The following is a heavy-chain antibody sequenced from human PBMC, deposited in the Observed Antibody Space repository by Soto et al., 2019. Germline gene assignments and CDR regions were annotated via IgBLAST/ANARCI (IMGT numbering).Heavy chain of an antibody. J-gene: IGHJ5*02. D-gene: IGHD3-3*01. Sequence: PSETLSITCAVSGYSISSGYYWGCVRQPPGKGLEWIGSIYHSGSTYYNPSLKSRVTISVDTSKNQFSLKLSSVTAADTAVYYCARDKDYDFWSGTFDPWGQGTLVTVSS. CDR3: ARDKDYDFWSGTFDP. CDR1: GYSISSGYY. V-gene: IGHV4-38-2*02. CDR2: IYHSGST.